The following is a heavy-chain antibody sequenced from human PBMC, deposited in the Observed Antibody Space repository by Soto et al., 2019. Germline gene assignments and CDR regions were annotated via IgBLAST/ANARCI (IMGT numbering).Heavy chain of an antibody. CDR1: GGTFSSYA. J-gene: IGHJ4*02. Sequence: QVQLMQSGAEVKKPGSSVKVSCKASGGTFSSYAISWVRQAPGQGLEWMGGIIPIFGTANYAQKFQGRVTITADESTSTAYMELSSLRSEDTAVYYCATDGDCTNGVCPAYYFDYWGQGTLVTVSS. D-gene: IGHD2-8*01. V-gene: IGHV1-69*12. CDR3: ATDGDCTNGVCPAYYFDY. CDR2: IIPIFGTA.